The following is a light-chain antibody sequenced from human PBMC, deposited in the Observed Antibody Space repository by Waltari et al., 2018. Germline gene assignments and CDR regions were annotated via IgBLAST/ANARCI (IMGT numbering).Light chain of an antibody. CDR2: ASS. V-gene: IGKV1-39*01. Sequence: DVQMTQSPSSLSASLGARVTITCRAGQSISSYLNWYQQKPGMAPKLLIYASSTLQTGVPSRFSGSGSGTDFTLTISSLQPEDFATYYCQQSFTTPLTFGGGTKVEIK. CDR3: QQSFTTPLT. J-gene: IGKJ4*01. CDR1: QSISSY.